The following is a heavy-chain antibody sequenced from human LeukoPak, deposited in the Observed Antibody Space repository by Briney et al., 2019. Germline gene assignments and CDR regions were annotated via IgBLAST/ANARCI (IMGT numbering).Heavy chain of an antibody. CDR1: GGTFSSYA. J-gene: IGHJ6*04. CDR2: FIPVLGTA. V-gene: IGHV1-69*10. CDR3: AGIPVFGVVLHQEPV. Sequence: SVKVSCKASGGTFSSYAISWVRQAPGQGLEWMGVFIPVLGTANSTQNFQDRVSITADISTHTVYMELSSLKSEDTAVYFCAGIPVFGVVLHQEPVWGKGTTVTVSS. D-gene: IGHD3-3*01.